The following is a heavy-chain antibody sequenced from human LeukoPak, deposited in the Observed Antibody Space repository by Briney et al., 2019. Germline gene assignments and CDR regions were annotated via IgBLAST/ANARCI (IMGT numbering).Heavy chain of an antibody. J-gene: IGHJ5*02. CDR2: IYYGGST. CDR3: ARTPTVSNWFDP. Sequence: SETLSLTCAVYGGSFSGHYWSWIRQPPGKGLEWIGYIYYGGSTYYNASLKSRVTISVDTSKNQFSLNLTSVTAADTAVYYCARTPTVSNWFDPWGQGTLVTVSS. V-gene: IGHV4-30-4*01. CDR1: GGSFSGHY. D-gene: IGHD2-15*01.